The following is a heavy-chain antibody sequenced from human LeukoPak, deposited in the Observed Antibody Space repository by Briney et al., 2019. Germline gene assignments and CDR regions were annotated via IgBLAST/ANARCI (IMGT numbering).Heavy chain of an antibody. V-gene: IGHV4-34*01. Sequence: TSETLSLTCAVYGGSFSGYYWSWIRQPPGKGLEWIGEINHSGSTNYNPSLKSRVTISVDTPKNQFSLKLSSVTAADTAVYYCARTGYSYGWYGMDVWGQGTTVTVSS. CDR2: INHSGST. J-gene: IGHJ6*02. CDR1: GGSFSGYY. D-gene: IGHD5-18*01. CDR3: ARTGYSYGWYGMDV.